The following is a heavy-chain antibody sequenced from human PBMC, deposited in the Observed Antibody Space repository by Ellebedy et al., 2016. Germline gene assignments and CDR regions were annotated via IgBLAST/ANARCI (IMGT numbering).Heavy chain of an antibody. Sequence: GESLKISXVASGFTFSTSAISWIRQAPGKGLEWVSAISGGGDSTYYADSVRGRFTISRDNAKNSLYLQMNSLRIEDTAVYYCAGAIDYWGQGTLVTVSS. CDR2: ISGGGDST. CDR1: GFTFSTSA. CDR3: AGAIDY. V-gene: IGHV3-23*01. D-gene: IGHD4/OR15-4a*01. J-gene: IGHJ4*02.